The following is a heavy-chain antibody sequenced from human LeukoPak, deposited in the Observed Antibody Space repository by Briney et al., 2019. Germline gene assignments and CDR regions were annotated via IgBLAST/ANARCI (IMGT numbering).Heavy chain of an antibody. V-gene: IGHV5-51*01. CDR1: GYSSTSYW. D-gene: IGHD6-19*01. CDR2: IYPGDSDT. J-gene: IGHJ4*02. Sequence: GESLKISCKGPGYSSTSYWIGWVRQMPGKGLEWMGIIYPGDSDTRYSPSFQGQVTISADKSTSTAYLQWSSLKASDTAMYYCARRSSGWYHDYWGQGTLVTVSS. CDR3: ARRSSGWYHDY.